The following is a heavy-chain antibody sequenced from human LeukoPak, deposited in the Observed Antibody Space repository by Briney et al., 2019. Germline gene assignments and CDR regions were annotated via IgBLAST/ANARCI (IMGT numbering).Heavy chain of an antibody. CDR2: IYYSGST. J-gene: IGHJ3*02. CDR3: ARGSFGGVIPQDDAFDT. CDR1: GGSVSSGSYY. D-gene: IGHD3-16*02. Sequence: SETLSLTCTVSGGSVSSGSYYWSWIRQPPGKGLEWIGYIYYSGSTNYNPSLKSRVTISVDTSKNQFSLKLSSVTAADTAVYYCARGSFGGVIPQDDAFDTWGQGTMVTVSS. V-gene: IGHV4-61*01.